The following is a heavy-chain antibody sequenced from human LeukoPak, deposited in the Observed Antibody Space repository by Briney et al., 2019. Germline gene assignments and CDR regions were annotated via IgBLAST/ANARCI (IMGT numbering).Heavy chain of an antibody. J-gene: IGHJ4*02. V-gene: IGHV1-46*01. Sequence: ASVKVSCKASGYTFTSYYMHWVRQAPGQGLEWMGIINPSGGSTSYAQKFQGRVTMTRDMSTSTVYMELSSLRSEDTAVYYCARDRYCSGGSCYSGFDYWGQGTLVTVSS. CDR1: GYTFTSYY. CDR2: INPSGGST. D-gene: IGHD2-15*01. CDR3: ARDRYCSGGSCYSGFDY.